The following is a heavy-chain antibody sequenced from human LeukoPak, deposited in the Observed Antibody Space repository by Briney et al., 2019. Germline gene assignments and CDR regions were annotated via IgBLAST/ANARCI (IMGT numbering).Heavy chain of an antibody. V-gene: IGHV4-4*08. Sequence: SETLSLTCTVSVGSINTYYWSWIRQPPGKGLEWIGYIYSSGSTNYNPSLKSRVTISADTSKNQFSLTLGSVSATDTAVYYCVSPRGFSYGYFDYWGQGTLVTVSS. CDR3: VSPRGFSYGYFDY. CDR1: VGSINTYY. J-gene: IGHJ4*02. CDR2: IYSSGST. D-gene: IGHD5-18*01.